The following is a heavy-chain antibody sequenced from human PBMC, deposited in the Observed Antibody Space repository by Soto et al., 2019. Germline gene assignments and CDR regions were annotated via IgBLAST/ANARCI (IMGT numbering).Heavy chain of an antibody. V-gene: IGHV4-59*01. CDR3: ARAASGSISRYGGSFDI. CDR2: IYYSGST. D-gene: IGHD6-13*01. Sequence: SETLSLTCTVSGGSISSYYWSWIRQPPGKGLEWIGYIYYSGSTNYNPSLKSRVTISVDTSKNQFSLKLSSVTAADTAVYYCARAASGSISRYGGSFDIWGQGTMVTVSS. J-gene: IGHJ3*02. CDR1: GGSISSYY.